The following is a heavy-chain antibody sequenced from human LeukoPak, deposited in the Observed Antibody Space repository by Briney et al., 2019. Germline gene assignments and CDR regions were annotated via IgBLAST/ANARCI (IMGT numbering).Heavy chain of an antibody. D-gene: IGHD3-10*01. Sequence: SETLSLTCTVSSGSISSYYWSWIRQPAGKGLEWIGHIYTSGSTNYNPSLKSRVTMSVDTSKNQFSLKLSSVTAADTAVYYCASERYGSGKIDYWGQGTLVTVSS. CDR2: IYTSGST. CDR1: SGSISSYY. CDR3: ASERYGSGKIDY. J-gene: IGHJ4*02. V-gene: IGHV4-4*07.